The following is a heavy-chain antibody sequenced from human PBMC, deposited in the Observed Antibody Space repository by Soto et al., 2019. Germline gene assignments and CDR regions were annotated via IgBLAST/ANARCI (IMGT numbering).Heavy chain of an antibody. D-gene: IGHD3-16*01. CDR1: GFTFDDYA. J-gene: IGHJ4*02. Sequence: GGSLRLSCAASGFTFDDYAMHWVRQAPGKGLEWVSLISWDGGSTYYADSVKGRFTISRDNSKNSLYLQMNSLRAEDTALYYCAKGEDDTNFEGFDYWGQGTLVTVSS. CDR3: AKGEDDTNFEGFDY. CDR2: ISWDGGST. V-gene: IGHV3-43D*04.